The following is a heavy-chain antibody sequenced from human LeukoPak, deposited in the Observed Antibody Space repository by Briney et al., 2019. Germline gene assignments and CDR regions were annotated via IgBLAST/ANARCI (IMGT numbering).Heavy chain of an antibody. CDR3: TTRGGSFSIFDY. CDR1: GFTFSDAW. CDR2: IKSKTDGGTT. J-gene: IGHJ4*02. V-gene: IGHV3-15*01. Sequence: PGGSLRLSCAASGFTFSDAWMSWVRQAPGKGLEWVGRIKSKTDGGTTDYAAPVKGRFTISRDDSKNTLYLQMNSLKTEDTAVYYCTTRGGSFSIFDYWGQGTLVTVSS. D-gene: IGHD1-26*01.